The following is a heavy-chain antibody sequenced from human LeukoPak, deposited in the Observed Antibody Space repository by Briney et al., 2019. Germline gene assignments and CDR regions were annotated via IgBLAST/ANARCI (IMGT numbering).Heavy chain of an antibody. V-gene: IGHV3-23*01. CDR2: ISGSGGST. CDR3: AKDLRYYDTSSFDY. CDR1: GFTFSSYA. D-gene: IGHD3-22*01. J-gene: IGHJ4*02. Sequence: GGSLRLSCAASGFTFSSYAMSWVRQAPGKGLEWVSAISGSGGSTYYADSVKGRFTISRDNSKNTLYPQMNSLRAEDTAVYYCAKDLRYYDTSSFDYWGQGTLVTVSS.